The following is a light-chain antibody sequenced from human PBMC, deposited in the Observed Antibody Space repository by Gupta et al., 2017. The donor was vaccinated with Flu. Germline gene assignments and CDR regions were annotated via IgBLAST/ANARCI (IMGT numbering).Light chain of an antibody. J-gene: IGKJ4*01. Sequence: ATLSVSPRERATLSCRASQSVSSNLAWYQQKPGQAPRLLIYGASTRATGIPARFSGSGSGTEFTLTISSLQSEDFAVYYCQQYNNWPPLTFGGGTKVEIK. V-gene: IGKV3-15*01. CDR3: QQYNNWPPLT. CDR1: QSVSSN. CDR2: GAS.